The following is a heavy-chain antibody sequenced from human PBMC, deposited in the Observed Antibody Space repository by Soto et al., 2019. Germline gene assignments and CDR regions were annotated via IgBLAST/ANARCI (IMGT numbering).Heavy chain of an antibody. CDR1: GFTFSSYS. D-gene: IGHD3-10*01. Sequence: EVQLVESGGGLVKPGGSLRLSCAASGFTFSSYSMNWVRQAPGKGLEWVSSISSSSSYIYYADSVKGRFTISRDNAKNPPYLQMKRLETGENAVEFLGRSKGVPWFGELFCWGQGTLVTVSS. J-gene: IGHJ4*02. CDR2: ISSSSSYI. CDR3: GRSKGVPWFGELFC. V-gene: IGHV3-21*01.